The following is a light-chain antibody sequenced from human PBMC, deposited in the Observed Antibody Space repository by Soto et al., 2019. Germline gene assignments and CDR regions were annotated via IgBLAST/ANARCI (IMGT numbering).Light chain of an antibody. V-gene: IGKV1-27*01. Sequence: DIQMTQSPSSLSASVGDRVTITCRASQTISKYLAWYQQKPGKAPDLLIYAASTLQSGVQSRFSGSGSGTDFTLTIRSLQPEDVATYYCKKYNSAPWTFGQGTKG. CDR3: KKYNSAPWT. J-gene: IGKJ1*01. CDR1: QTISKY. CDR2: AAS.